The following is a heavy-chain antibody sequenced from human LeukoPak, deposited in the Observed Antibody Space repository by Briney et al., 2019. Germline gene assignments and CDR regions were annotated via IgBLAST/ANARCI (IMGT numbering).Heavy chain of an antibody. D-gene: IGHD3-3*01. J-gene: IGHJ6*03. Sequence: ETLSLTCAVYGGSFSGYYWSWVRQAPGKGLEWVADIKQDGSEKYYVDSVKGRFTISRDNAKNSLYLQMNSLRAEDTAVYYCARDGILEWLLNLYYYYYMDVWGKGTTVTVSS. CDR3: ARDGILEWLLNLYYYYYMDV. CDR2: IKQDGSEK. V-gene: IGHV3-7*01. CDR1: GGSFSGYY.